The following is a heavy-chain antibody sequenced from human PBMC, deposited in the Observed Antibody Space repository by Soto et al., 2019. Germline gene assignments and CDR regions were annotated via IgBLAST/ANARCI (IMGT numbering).Heavy chain of an antibody. CDR1: GFTFTGYY. J-gene: IGHJ5*02. V-gene: IGHV1-2*02. Sequence: ASVKVSCKASGFTFTGYYIHWLLQAPGQGLMWMGGINAPSGGTKYAQKFQGRVTLTKATPTATAYLTLTSLTSDDTALYYCAKDLTRQLAYWLDPWGQGTQVTVSS. D-gene: IGHD6-6*01. CDR3: AKDLTRQLAYWLDP. CDR2: INAPSGGT.